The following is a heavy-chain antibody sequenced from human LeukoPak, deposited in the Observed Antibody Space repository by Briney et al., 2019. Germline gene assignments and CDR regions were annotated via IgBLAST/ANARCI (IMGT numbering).Heavy chain of an antibody. CDR2: IIPILGIA. CDR3: ASIRFGELLPTIFDY. Sequence: SVKVSCKASGGTFSSYAISWVRQAPGQGLEWMGRIIPILGIANYAQKFQGRVTITADKSTSTAYMELSSLRSEDTAVYYCASIRFGELLPTIFDYWGQGTLVTVSS. V-gene: IGHV1-69*04. D-gene: IGHD3-10*01. J-gene: IGHJ4*02. CDR1: GGTFSSYA.